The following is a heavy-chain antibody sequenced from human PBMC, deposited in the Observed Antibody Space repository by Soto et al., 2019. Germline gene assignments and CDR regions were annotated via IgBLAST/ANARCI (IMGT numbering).Heavy chain of an antibody. J-gene: IGHJ4*02. CDR3: ARVACTGGRCSYDY. Sequence: QVQLVQSGAEVKKPGASVKVSCKASGSTFTSYDFNWVRQATGQGLEWLGWMNPNSGTTGYAQRFQCRVTMTRNTAISTAYMELSSMISEDTAMEYCARVACTGGRCSYDYGGQGTLVTVSS. D-gene: IGHD2-15*01. V-gene: IGHV1-8*01. CDR1: GSTFTSYD. CDR2: MNPNSGTT.